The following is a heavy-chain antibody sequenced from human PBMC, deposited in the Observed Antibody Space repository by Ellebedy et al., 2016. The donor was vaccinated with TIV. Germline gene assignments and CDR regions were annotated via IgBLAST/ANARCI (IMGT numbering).Heavy chain of an antibody. J-gene: IGHJ4*02. D-gene: IGHD6-13*01. CDR3: ARDAGSGWYDTGL. V-gene: IGHV4-61*02. Sequence: MPSETLSLTCSVSGGSISSSPHYWAWIRQPAGKGLEWIGRMYTSGSTNYNPSLKSRVTMSVDTSKNQFSLKLSSVTAADTAVYYCARDAGSGWYDTGLWGQGTLVTVSS. CDR1: GGSISSSPHY. CDR2: MYTSGST.